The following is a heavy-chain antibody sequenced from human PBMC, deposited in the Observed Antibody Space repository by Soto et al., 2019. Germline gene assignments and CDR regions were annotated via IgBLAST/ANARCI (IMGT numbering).Heavy chain of an antibody. Sequence: SETLSLTCTVSGDSMSTYYWNWIRQSAEKGLEWIGRISATGTTTYIPSLKSRITLSVDTSKNEFSLNLKFVTAADTAVYFCERAQSGAADFWGPGTLVTVSS. D-gene: IGHD7-27*01. CDR3: ERAQSGAADF. V-gene: IGHV4-4*07. CDR1: GDSMSTYY. CDR2: ISATGTT. J-gene: IGHJ3*01.